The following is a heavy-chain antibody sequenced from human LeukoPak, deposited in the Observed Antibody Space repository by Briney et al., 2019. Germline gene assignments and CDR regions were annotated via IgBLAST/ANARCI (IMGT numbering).Heavy chain of an antibody. Sequence: GKSLKISCKGSGYSFTSYWIGWVRQMPGKGLEWMGIIYPGDSDTRYSPSFQGQVTISADKSISTAYLQWSSLKASDTAMYYCARQRYSSSWYTLGWFDPWGQGTLVTVSS. J-gene: IGHJ5*02. CDR1: GYSFTSYW. V-gene: IGHV5-51*01. D-gene: IGHD6-13*01. CDR2: IYPGDSDT. CDR3: ARQRYSSSWYTLGWFDP.